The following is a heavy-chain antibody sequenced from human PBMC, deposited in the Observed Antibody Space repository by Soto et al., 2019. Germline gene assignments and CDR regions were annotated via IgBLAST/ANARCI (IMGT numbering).Heavy chain of an antibody. Sequence: QVQLQESGPGLVKPSETLSLTCTVSGGSISTYYWSCIQQSPGKGLECIGNIYYSGSTNHNPSLKSRVTISVDTSKNRFSLKLSSLTAADTAVYYCARGSYYYGMDVWGQGTTVTVSS. CDR1: GGSISTYY. CDR2: IYYSGST. V-gene: IGHV4-59*01. CDR3: ARGSYYYGMDV. J-gene: IGHJ6*02.